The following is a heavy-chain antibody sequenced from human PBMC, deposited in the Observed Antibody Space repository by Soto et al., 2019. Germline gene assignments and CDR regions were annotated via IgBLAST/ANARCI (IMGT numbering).Heavy chain of an antibody. D-gene: IGHD3-22*01. V-gene: IGHV3-30*18. CDR3: AKGRVFPGYFDP. CDR2: ISFDGSDE. Sequence: LRLSCAASGYSFTSYGMHWVRQAPGKGLEWVAVISFDGSDESYADSVKGRFTISRDNPKKTVYLQMNSLRAEDTAVYYCAKGRVFPGYFDPWGQGTLVTVSS. CDR1: GYSFTSYG. J-gene: IGHJ5*02.